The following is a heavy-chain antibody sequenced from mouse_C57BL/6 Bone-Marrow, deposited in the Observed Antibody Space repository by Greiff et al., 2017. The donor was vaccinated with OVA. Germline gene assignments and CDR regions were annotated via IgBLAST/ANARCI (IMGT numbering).Heavy chain of an antibody. J-gene: IGHJ1*03. D-gene: IGHD1-1*01. Sequence: EVQGVESGAELVRPGASVKLSCTASGFNIKDDYMHWVKQRPEQGLEWIGWIDPENGDTEYASKFQGKATITADTSSNTAYLQLSSLTSEDTAVYYCTTITTVPRYWYFDVWGTGTTVTVSS. CDR1: GFNIKDDY. CDR2: IDPENGDT. V-gene: IGHV14-4*01. CDR3: TTITTVPRYWYFDV.